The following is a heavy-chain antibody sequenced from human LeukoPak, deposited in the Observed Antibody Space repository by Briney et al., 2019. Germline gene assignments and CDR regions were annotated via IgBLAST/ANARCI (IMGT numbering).Heavy chain of an antibody. Sequence: SETLSLTCTVPGGSISSYYWSWIRQPPGKGLEWIGYIYYSGSTNYNPSLKSRDTISVDTSKNQFSLKLSSVTAADTAVYYCARMLADTAMVNWFDPWGQGTLVTVSS. J-gene: IGHJ5*02. CDR3: ARMLADTAMVNWFDP. V-gene: IGHV4-59*01. CDR1: GGSISSYY. D-gene: IGHD5-18*01. CDR2: IYYSGST.